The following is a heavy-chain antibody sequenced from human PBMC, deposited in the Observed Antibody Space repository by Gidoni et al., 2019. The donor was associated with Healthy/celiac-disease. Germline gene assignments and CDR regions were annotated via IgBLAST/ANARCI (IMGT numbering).Heavy chain of an antibody. V-gene: IGHV4-30-4*01. CDR3: VPWDCWSGYGVY. CDR2: SYYSGST. CDR1: GCSLSSGDSY. J-gene: IGHJ4*02. D-gene: IGHD3-3*01. Sequence: VPLQESGPGLVKPSQTLSLTCTFSGCSLSSGDSYWSWIRQPPGKGVEWLGYSYYSGSTYYNPSLKSRVTIAVDTSKNQFSLKLSSVTAADTAGYYCVPWDCWSGYGVYWGQGTLVTVSS.